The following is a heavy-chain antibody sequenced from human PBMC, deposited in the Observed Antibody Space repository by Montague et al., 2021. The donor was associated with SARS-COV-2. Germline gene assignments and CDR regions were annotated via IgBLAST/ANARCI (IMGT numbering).Heavy chain of an antibody. CDR2: IRTTGHT. D-gene: IGHD1-26*01. Sequence: TLSLTCTVSGASISTGIYYWSWIRQPAGKGLEWIGRIRTTGHTDYNSSLESQVFMSVDTSTNQFSLSLISVTAADTAVYFCARFGSGTLEFDLWGQGTLVTVSS. V-gene: IGHV4-61*02. CDR3: ARFGSGTLEFDL. J-gene: IGHJ4*02. CDR1: GASISTGIYY.